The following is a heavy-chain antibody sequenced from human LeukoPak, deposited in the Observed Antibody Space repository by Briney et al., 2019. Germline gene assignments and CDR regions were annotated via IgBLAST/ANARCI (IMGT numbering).Heavy chain of an antibody. D-gene: IGHD3-16*01. V-gene: IGHV4-39*01. J-gene: IGHJ3*02. Sequence: SETLSLTCTVSGGSISSSSDYWAWIRQPPGKGLEWIGSIYYSGSASYSSSLQSRVTISVATSKNQFSLKLTSVTAADTAVYYCARRFGARAFDIWGHGTMVSVSS. CDR3: ARRFGARAFDI. CDR2: IYYSGSA. CDR1: GGSISSSSDY.